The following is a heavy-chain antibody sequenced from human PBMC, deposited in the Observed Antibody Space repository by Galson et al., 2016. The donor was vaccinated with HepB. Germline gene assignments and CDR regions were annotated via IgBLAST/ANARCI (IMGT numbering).Heavy chain of an antibody. J-gene: IGHJ3*02. Sequence: SLRLSCAASGFTFSTQPMTWVRQAPGKGLEWVSGMSYSGSRIYYADSVKGRFTISRDNSKNTLYLQMNSLRAEDTAIYYCATKLISSGGDAFDIWGQGTMVTVSS. CDR3: ATKLISSGGDAFDI. CDR2: MSYSGSRI. D-gene: IGHD2-8*01. V-gene: IGHV3-23*01. CDR1: GFTFSTQP.